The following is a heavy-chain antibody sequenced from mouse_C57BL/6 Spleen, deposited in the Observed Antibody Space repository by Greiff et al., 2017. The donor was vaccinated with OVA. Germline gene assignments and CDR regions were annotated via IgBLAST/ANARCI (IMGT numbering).Heavy chain of an antibody. J-gene: IGHJ2*01. V-gene: IGHV1-80*01. Sequence: QVQLQQSGAELVKPGASVKISCKASGYAFSSYWMNWVKQRPGKGLAWIGQIYPGDGDTNYNGKFKGKATLTADKSSSTAYMQLSSLTSEDSAVYFCARFDGYYGVDYWGQGTTLTVSS. D-gene: IGHD2-3*01. CDR3: ARFDGYYGVDY. CDR1: GYAFSSYW. CDR2: IYPGDGDT.